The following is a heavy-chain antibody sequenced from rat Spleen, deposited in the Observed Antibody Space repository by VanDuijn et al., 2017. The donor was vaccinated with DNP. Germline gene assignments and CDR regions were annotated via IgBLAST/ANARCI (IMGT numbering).Heavy chain of an antibody. CDR2: ISPSGDIT. J-gene: IGHJ2*01. Sequence: EVQLVESGGGLVQPGRSLKLSCAASGFTFSNFGMHWIRQAPTKGLEWVASISPSGDITFYRDSVKGRFTISRDNAKSTLYLQMDSLRSEDTATYYCATGHFDYWGQGVMVTVSS. V-gene: IGHV5-19*01. CDR1: GFTFSNFG. CDR3: ATGHFDY.